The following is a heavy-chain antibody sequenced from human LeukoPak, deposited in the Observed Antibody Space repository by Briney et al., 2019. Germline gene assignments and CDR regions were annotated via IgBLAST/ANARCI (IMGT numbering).Heavy chain of an antibody. J-gene: IGHJ4*02. CDR1: GFSFSSYG. CDR2: IRYDGSDK. V-gene: IGHV3-30*02. CDR3: ARDIVEPPGSGRYFDN. D-gene: IGHD1-14*01. Sequence: GGSLRLSCAASGFSFSSYGMHWVRQAPGKGLEWVTFIRYDGSDKFYADSVKGRFTTSRDNSRSTLYLQMNSLRPEDTAVYYCARDIVEPPGSGRYFDNWGQGTLVTVSS.